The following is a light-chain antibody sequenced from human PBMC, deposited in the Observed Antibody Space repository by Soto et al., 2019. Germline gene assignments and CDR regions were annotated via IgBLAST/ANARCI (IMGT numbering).Light chain of an antibody. J-gene: IGKJ3*01. CDR2: DAS. Sequence: DLQMTQSPSSLSASVGDRVTITCQASQDISNYLNWYQQKPGKAPKLLIYDASNLETGVPSRFSGSGSGTDFTFTISSLQPEDIATYYCQQYDNLPRSINFGPGTKVDIK. CDR1: QDISNY. V-gene: IGKV1-33*01. CDR3: QQYDNLPRSIN.